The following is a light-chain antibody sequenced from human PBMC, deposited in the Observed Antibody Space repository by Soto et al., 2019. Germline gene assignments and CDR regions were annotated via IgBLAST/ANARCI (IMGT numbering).Light chain of an antibody. CDR3: QQYGSWT. V-gene: IGKV3-20*01. Sequence: EIVLTQSPGTLSVSPGERATLSCRASQTISRNYLAWYQPKPGQAPSLLIYGTSSRATGIPDRFSGSGCGTDFTLTISSLDPEASGSYSCQQYGSWTFGQGTKVEIK. J-gene: IGKJ1*01. CDR1: QTISRNY. CDR2: GTS.